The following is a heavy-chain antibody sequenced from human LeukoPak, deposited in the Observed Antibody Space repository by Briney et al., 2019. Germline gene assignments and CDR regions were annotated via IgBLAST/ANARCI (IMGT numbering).Heavy chain of an antibody. Sequence: APVKVSCKASGYTFTSYGISWVRQAPGQGLEWMGWISAYNGNTNYAQKLQGRVTMTTDTSTSTAYMELRSLRSDDTAVYYCATTNRFYGDYHYWGQGTLVTVSS. CDR2: ISAYNGNT. J-gene: IGHJ4*02. D-gene: IGHD4-17*01. V-gene: IGHV1-18*01. CDR3: ATTNRFYGDYHY. CDR1: GYTFTSYG.